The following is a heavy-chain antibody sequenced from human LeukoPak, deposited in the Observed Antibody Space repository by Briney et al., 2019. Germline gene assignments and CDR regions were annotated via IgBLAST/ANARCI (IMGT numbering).Heavy chain of an antibody. CDR3: ARDPGDIVVVPAEEHYYYYGMDV. D-gene: IGHD2-2*01. CDR1: GFTFSSYS. CDR2: ISSSSSYI. J-gene: IGHJ6*02. V-gene: IGHV3-21*01. Sequence: GGSLRLSCAASGFTFSSYSMNWVRQAPGKGLEWVSSISSSSSYIYYADSVKGRFTISRDNAKNSLYLQMNSLRAEDTTVYYCARDPGDIVVVPAEEHYYYYGMDVWGQGTTVTVSS.